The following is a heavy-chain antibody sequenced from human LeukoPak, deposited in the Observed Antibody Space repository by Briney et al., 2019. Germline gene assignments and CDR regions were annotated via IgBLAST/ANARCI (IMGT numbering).Heavy chain of an antibody. CDR3: AREGWSFFDY. CDR1: GASVNSGSYY. Sequence: SETLSLTCIVSGASVNSGSYYWSWIRQPPGKGLEWIGYIYYSGSTNYNPSLKSRVTISVDTSKNQFSLKLSSVTAADTAVYYCAREGWSFFDYWGQGTLVTVSS. J-gene: IGHJ4*02. V-gene: IGHV4-61*01. CDR2: IYYSGST. D-gene: IGHD2-15*01.